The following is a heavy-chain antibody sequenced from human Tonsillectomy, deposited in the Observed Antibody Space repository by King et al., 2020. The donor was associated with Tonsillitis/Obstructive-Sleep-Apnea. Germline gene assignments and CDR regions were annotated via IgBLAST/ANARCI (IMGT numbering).Heavy chain of an antibody. J-gene: IGHJ2*01. CDR2: IYTSGST. Sequence: VQLQESGPGLVKPSETLSLTCTVSGGSISSYYWSWIRQPAGKGLEWIGRIYTSGSTNYNPSLKSRVTMSVDTSKNQFSLKLSSVTAADTAVYYCARSRVTLVRGSNWYFDLWGRGTLVTVSS. CDR1: GGSISSYY. V-gene: IGHV4-4*07. CDR3: ARSRVTLVRGSNWYFDL. D-gene: IGHD3-10*01.